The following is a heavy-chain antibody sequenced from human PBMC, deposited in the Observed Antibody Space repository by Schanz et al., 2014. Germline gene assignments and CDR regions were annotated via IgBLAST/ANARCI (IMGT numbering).Heavy chain of an antibody. CDR2: VYATGRT. CDR3: ARGPNTLVKSPFEF. D-gene: IGHD2-8*01. CDR1: GASVSSFY. Sequence: QVQLQESGPGLVKPSETLSLTCAVSGASVSSFYWSWIRQPAGKGLEWIGHVYATGRTKYNPSLKIRVTMSVDTSQKQLSLNLTSVTAADTAVYYCARGPNTLVKSPFEFWGQGIMVTVSS. V-gene: IGHV4-4*07. J-gene: IGHJ4*02.